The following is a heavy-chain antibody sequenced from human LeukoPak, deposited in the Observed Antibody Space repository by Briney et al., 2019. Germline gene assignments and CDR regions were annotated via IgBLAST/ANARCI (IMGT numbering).Heavy chain of an antibody. CDR1: GGSISSSIYY. CDR2: IYYSGST. J-gene: IGHJ4*02. V-gene: IGHV4-39*02. CDR3: ARRKYDFWSGYYDLDY. Sequence: SETLSLTCTVSGGSISSSIYYWGWIRQPPGKGLKWIGSIYYSGSTYYNPSFKSRVTMSVDTSKNHFSLMLSSVTAADTAVYYCARRKYDFWSGYYDLDYWGQGTLVTVSS. D-gene: IGHD3-3*01.